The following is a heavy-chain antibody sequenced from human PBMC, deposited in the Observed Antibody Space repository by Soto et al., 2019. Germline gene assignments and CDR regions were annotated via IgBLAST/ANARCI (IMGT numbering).Heavy chain of an antibody. Sequence: SETLSLTCAVSGGSISSGGYSWSWIRQPPGKGLEWIGYIYHSGSTYYNPSLKSRVTISVDRSKNQFSLKLSSVTAADTAVYYCARERTYYYDSSGYYQPGRYGMDVWGQGTTVTVSS. CDR3: ARERTYYYDSSGYYQPGRYGMDV. J-gene: IGHJ6*02. CDR2: IYHSGST. V-gene: IGHV4-30-2*01. D-gene: IGHD3-22*01. CDR1: GGSISSGGYS.